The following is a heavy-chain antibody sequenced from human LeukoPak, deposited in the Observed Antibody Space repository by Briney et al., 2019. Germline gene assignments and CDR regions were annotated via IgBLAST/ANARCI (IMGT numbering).Heavy chain of an antibody. Sequence: SETLSLTCTVSGGSISSYFWGWIRQPPGKGLEWIGNIFQSGSTYYNPSLKSRVTISVDTSKNQFSLKLSSVTAADTAVYYCARDLRGLVDYWGQGTLVTVSS. CDR1: GGSISSYF. J-gene: IGHJ4*02. V-gene: IGHV4-59*12. CDR3: ARDLRGLVDY. D-gene: IGHD3-16*01. CDR2: IFQSGST.